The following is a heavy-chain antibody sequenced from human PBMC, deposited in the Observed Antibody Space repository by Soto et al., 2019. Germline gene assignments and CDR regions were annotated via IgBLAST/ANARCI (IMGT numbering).Heavy chain of an antibody. D-gene: IGHD3-3*01. V-gene: IGHV1-69*13. J-gene: IGHJ3*02. CDR2: IIPIFGTA. CDR3: ARDKGYYDFWSGYSPLDAFDI. CDR1: GGTFSSYA. Sequence: SVKVSCKASGGTFSSYAISWVRQAPGQGLEWMGGIIPIFGTANYAQKFQGRVTITADESTSTAYMELSSLRSEDTAVYYCARDKGYYDFWSGYSPLDAFDIWGQGTMVTV.